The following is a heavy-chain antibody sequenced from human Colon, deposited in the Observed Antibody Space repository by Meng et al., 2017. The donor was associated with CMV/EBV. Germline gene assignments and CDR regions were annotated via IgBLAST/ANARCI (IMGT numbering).Heavy chain of an antibody. D-gene: IGHD3-9*01. CDR3: ARPAYFDRGGFDY. V-gene: IGHV3-23*01. CDR1: GFTFSSYA. Sequence: SCVTSGFTFSSYAVLGVRQAPGKGPEWVSAIGPRATYYSDSVKGRFTISRDNSRNILYLQMNTLRVDDTAVYYCARPAYFDRGGFDYWGQGTLVTVSS. J-gene: IGHJ4*02. CDR2: IGPRAT.